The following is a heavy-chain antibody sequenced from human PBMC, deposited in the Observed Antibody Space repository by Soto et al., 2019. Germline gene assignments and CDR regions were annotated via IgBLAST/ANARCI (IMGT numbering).Heavy chain of an antibody. J-gene: IGHJ4*02. V-gene: IGHV1-18*01. Sequence: QVQLVQSGAEVKKPGASVKVSCKTSGYTFSSYGISWVRQAPGQGLEWMGWISTYKGDTHYVQNLQGRVTLTTDTSTSTPYMDLRSLRSADTSVYYCARAYGDYYFDYWGQGTLVTVSS. D-gene: IGHD4-17*01. CDR2: ISTYKGDT. CDR1: GYTFSSYG. CDR3: ARAYGDYYFDY.